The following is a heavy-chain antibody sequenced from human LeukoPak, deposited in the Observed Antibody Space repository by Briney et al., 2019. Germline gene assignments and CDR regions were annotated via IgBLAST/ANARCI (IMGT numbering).Heavy chain of an antibody. J-gene: IGHJ4*02. CDR3: AKNLWFGELEPFDY. CDR1: GYTFTSYA. V-gene: IGHV7-4-1*02. Sequence: GASVKVSCKASGYTFTSYAMNWVRQAPGQGLEWMGWINTNTGNPTYAQGFTGRFVFSLDTSVSTAYLQISSLKAEDTAVYYCAKNLWFGELEPFDYWGQGTLVTVSS. CDR2: INTNTGNP. D-gene: IGHD3-10*01.